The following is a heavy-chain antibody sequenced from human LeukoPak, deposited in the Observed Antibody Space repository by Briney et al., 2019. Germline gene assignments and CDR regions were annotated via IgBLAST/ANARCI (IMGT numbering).Heavy chain of an antibody. CDR3: XXXXXXXXXXXXXXGRYYYYGMDV. CDR2: INPNSGGT. J-gene: IGHJ6*02. Sequence: ASVKVSCKASGYTFTGYYMHWVRQAPGQGLEWMGWINPNSGGTNYAQTFQGRVTMTRDTSISTAYMELSRLRSDDTAVYYCXXXXXXXXXXXXXXGRYYYYGMDVWGQGTTDTVSS. CDR1: GYTFTGYY. V-gene: IGHV1-2*02.